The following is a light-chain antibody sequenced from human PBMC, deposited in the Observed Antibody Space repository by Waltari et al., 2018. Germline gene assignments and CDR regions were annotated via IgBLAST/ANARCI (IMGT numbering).Light chain of an antibody. CDR1: QSVSRA. Sequence: EFVFTQSPGSLSSSPGERVTLSCRASQSVSRALAWYQQKPGQAPRLLIFGASTRATGIPDRFSGSGSETDFTLTISRLQPEDFAVYYCQHYESFPATFGRGTKLEIK. CDR3: QHYESFPAT. CDR2: GAS. J-gene: IGKJ1*01. V-gene: IGKV3-20*01.